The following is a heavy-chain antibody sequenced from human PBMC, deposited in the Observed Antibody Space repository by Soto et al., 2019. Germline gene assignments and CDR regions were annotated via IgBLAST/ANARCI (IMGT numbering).Heavy chain of an antibody. CDR1: GDSISSYY. J-gene: IGHJ6*02. CDR3: ARASMTTIAMDV. V-gene: IGHV4-59*01. CDR2: VYYSGTT. D-gene: IGHD4-17*01. Sequence: SETLSLTCTVSGDSISSYYWTWIRQPPGKGLEWIGYVYYSGTTNYNPSLKSRLTISVDTSKNEFSLRLTSVTAADTAVYYCARASMTTIAMDVWGQGTTVTVSS.